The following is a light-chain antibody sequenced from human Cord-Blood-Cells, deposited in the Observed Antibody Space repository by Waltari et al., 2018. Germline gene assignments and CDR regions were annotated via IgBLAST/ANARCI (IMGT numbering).Light chain of an antibody. CDR3: CSYACSITCV. V-gene: IGLV2-23*01. CDR2: EGS. CDR1: SSDVGSYNL. J-gene: IGLJ3*02. Sequence: QSSLTQPASVSGSPGQSITISCTGTSSDVGSYNLVSRYQQYPVKAPKLRIYEGSKRPAGVSNRFSGSKSGNTASLTISGLQAEDEADYYCCSYACSITCVFVGGTKLTVL.